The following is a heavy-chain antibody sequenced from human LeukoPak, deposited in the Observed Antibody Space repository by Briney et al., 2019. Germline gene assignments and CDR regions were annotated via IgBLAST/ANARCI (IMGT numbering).Heavy chain of an antibody. CDR2: IYHSGST. V-gene: IGHV4-30-2*01. J-gene: IGHJ6*03. D-gene: IGHD3-16*01. CDR1: GGSISSGGYY. CDR3: ARDTLGPYYYYMDV. Sequence: SETLPLTCTVSGGSISSGGYYWNWIRQPPGKGLEWIGYIYHSGSTYYNPSLKSRVTISVDRSKNQFSLKLSSVTAADTAVYYCARDTLGPYYYYMDVWGKGTTVTVSS.